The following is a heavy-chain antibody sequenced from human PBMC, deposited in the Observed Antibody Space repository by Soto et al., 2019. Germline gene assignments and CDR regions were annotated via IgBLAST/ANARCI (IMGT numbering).Heavy chain of an antibody. D-gene: IGHD5-12*01. CDR1: GGTFSSYT. CDR3: ARGNHRWLQLWYFDL. J-gene: IGHJ2*01. V-gene: IGHV1-69*12. CDR2: IIPIFGTA. Sequence: QVQLVQSGAEVKKPGSSVTVSRKASGGTFSSYTISWVRQAPGQGLEWMGGIIPIFGTANYAQKSQGRVTITADESTSTAYMELSSLRSEDTAVYYCARGNHRWLQLWYFDLWGRGTLVTVSS.